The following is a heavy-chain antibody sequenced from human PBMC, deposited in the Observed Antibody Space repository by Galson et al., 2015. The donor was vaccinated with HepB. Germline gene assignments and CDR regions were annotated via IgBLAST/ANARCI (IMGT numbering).Heavy chain of an antibody. J-gene: IGHJ4*02. D-gene: IGHD6-13*01. CDR1: GFTFSTYS. CDR3: ARDGSSWSRDY. Sequence: SLRLSCAASGFTFSTYSMNWVRQAPGKGLEWVSSINSVSTYMYYADSVKGRFTISRDNAKNSVYLQMNSLRAEDTAVYYCARDGSSWSRDYWGQGTLVTVSS. V-gene: IGHV3-21*01. CDR2: INSVSTYM.